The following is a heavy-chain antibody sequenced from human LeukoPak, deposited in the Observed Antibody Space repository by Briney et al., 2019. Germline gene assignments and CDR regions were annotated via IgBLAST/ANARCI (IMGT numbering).Heavy chain of an antibody. D-gene: IGHD5-24*01. CDR3: ARVDGYNYYFDY. CDR2: IYYSGST. Sequence: PSETLSLTCTVSGGSISSSSYYWGWIRQPPGKGLEWIGSIYYSGSTYYNPSLKSRVTIPVDTSKNQFSLKLSSVTAADTAVYYCARVDGYNYYFDYWGQGTLVTVSS. V-gene: IGHV4-39*01. J-gene: IGHJ4*02. CDR1: GGSISSSSYY.